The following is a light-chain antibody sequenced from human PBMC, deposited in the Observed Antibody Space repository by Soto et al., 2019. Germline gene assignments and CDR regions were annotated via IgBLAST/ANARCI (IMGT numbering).Light chain of an antibody. Sequence: ETVMTQSPLSLPVTPGEPPSFSAGLIRGLFHINGKNFWDWYLQKPGQSPQLLIYLGSNRASGVPDRFSGSGSGTDFTLTISRVEAEDVGVYYCMQALQIPKTFGQGTRLEIK. CDR2: LGS. J-gene: IGKJ5*01. CDR3: MQALQIPKT. V-gene: IGKV2-28*01. CDR1: RGLFHINGKNF.